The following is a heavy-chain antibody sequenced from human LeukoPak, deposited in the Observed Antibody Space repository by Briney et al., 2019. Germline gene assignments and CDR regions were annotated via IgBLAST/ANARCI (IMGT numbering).Heavy chain of an antibody. CDR3: ANGDCRGGRCSSGAY. CDR1: GFNFRNYG. V-gene: IGHV3-30*02. J-gene: IGHJ4*02. D-gene: IGHD2-15*01. Sequence: PGGSLRLSCAASGFNFRNYGMHWVRQAPAKGLEWVAYTRDDVSKNWYGDSVKGRFTISRDNSKSTLYLQMNSLRGEDTAVYYCANGDCRGGRCSSGAYWGQGTLVTVSS. CDR2: TRDDVSKN.